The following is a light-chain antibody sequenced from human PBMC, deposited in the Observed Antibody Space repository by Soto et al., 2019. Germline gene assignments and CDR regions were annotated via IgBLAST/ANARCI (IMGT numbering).Light chain of an antibody. CDR3: QQYDSYSWT. CDR2: DAY. J-gene: IGKJ1*01. Sequence: DIQMTQSPSTLSASVGDRVTITCRASQTISSWLAWYQQLPGKAPKLLIYDAYTLETGVPSSFSGSGSGTDFTLTISSLQADDFATYYCQQYDSYSWTFGQGTKVEV. V-gene: IGKV1-5*01. CDR1: QTISSW.